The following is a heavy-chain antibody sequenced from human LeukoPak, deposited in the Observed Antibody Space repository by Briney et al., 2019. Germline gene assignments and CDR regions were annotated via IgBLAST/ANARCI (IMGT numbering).Heavy chain of an antibody. CDR2: ISGSGGST. J-gene: IGHJ4*02. CDR1: GFTVSSNY. V-gene: IGHV3-23*01. D-gene: IGHD3-10*01. Sequence: GGSLRLSCAASGFTVSSNYMIWVRQAPGKGLEWVSAISGSGGSTYYADSVKGRFTISRDNSKNTLYLQMNSLRAGDTAVYYCAKDGLVWFGELNWGQGTLVTVSS. CDR3: AKDGLVWFGELN.